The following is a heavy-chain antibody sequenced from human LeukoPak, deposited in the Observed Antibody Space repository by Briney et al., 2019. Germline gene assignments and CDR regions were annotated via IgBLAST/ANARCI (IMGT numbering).Heavy chain of an antibody. D-gene: IGHD1-26*01. CDR1: GFTFSSYA. Sequence: QPGRSLRLSCAASGFTFSSYAMHWVRQAPGKGLEWVAVISYDGSNKYYADSVKGRFTISRDNTKTTLYLQMISLRAEDTALYYCARGSIVGAWYFDYWGQGSLVTVSS. J-gene: IGHJ4*02. CDR2: ISYDGSNK. V-gene: IGHV3-30-3*01. CDR3: ARGSIVGAWYFDY.